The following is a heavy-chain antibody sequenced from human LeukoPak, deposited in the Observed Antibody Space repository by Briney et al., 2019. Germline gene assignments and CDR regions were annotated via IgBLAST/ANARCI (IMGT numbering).Heavy chain of an antibody. CDR3: VKGPRPDITVAHTVEN. Sequence: PGGSLILSCAASGFIFSNYAISWVRQVPGRGLEWVSTISSRGDSTYVADSVKGRFTISRDNSKNSLYLQMNTVRAEDTAVYYRVKGPRPDITVAHTVENWGQGTLVTVSS. J-gene: IGHJ4*02. CDR1: GFIFSNYA. CDR2: ISSRGDST. V-gene: IGHV3-23*01. D-gene: IGHD6-19*01.